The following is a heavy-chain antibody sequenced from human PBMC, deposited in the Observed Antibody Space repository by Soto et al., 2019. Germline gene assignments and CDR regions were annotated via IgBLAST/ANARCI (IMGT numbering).Heavy chain of an antibody. CDR3: ARDFRNLPKPYYYDSSGYYGN. CDR2: ISYDGSNK. D-gene: IGHD3-22*01. Sequence: GGSLRLSCAASGFTFSSYAMHWVRQAPGKGLEWVAVISYDGSNKYYGDSVKGRFTISRDNSKNTLYLQMNSLRAEDTAVYYCARDFRNLPKPYYYDSSGYYGNWGQGTLVTVSS. V-gene: IGHV3-30-3*01. CDR1: GFTFSSYA. J-gene: IGHJ4*02.